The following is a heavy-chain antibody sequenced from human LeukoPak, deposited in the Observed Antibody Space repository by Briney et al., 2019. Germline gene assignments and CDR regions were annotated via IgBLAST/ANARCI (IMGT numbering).Heavy chain of an antibody. CDR3: AKRPYSSSSPFDY. CDR2: ISYDGSNK. CDR1: GFTFSSYA. Sequence: PGGSLRLSCAASGFTFSSYAMHWVRQAPGKGLEWVAVISYDGSNKYYADSVKGRFTISRDNSKNTLYLQMNSLRAEDTAVYYCAKRPYSSSSPFDYWGQGTLVTVSS. J-gene: IGHJ4*02. D-gene: IGHD6-6*01. V-gene: IGHV3-30-3*02.